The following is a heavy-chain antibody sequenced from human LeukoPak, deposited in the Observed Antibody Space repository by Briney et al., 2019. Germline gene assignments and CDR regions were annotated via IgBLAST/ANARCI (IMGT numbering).Heavy chain of an antibody. CDR3: AREATTHYYYYGMDV. J-gene: IGHJ6*02. D-gene: IGHD1-1*01. V-gene: IGHV1-69*04. Sequence: GSSVKVSCMASGGTFSSYAISWVRQAPGQGLEWMGRIIPIFGIANYAQKFQGRVTITADKSTSTAYMELSSLRSEDTAVYYCAREATTHYYYYGMDVWGQGTTVTVSS. CDR2: IIPIFGIA. CDR1: GGTFSSYA.